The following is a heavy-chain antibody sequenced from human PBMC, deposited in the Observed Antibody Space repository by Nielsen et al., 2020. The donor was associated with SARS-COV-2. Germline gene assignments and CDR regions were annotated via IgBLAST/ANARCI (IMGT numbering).Heavy chain of an antibody. V-gene: IGHV4-31*03. D-gene: IGHD2-15*01. Sequence: SETLSLTCTVSGGSISSGGYYWSWIRQHPGKGLEWIGYIYYSGSTYYNPSLKSRVTISVDTSKNQFSLKLGSVTAADTAVYYCARRALGYCSGGSCFDAFDIWGQGTMVTVSS. J-gene: IGHJ3*02. CDR2: IYYSGST. CDR1: GGSISSGGYY. CDR3: ARRALGYCSGGSCFDAFDI.